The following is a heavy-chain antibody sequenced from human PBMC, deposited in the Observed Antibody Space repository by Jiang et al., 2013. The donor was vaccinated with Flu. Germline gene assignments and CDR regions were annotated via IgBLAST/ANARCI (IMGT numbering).Heavy chain of an antibody. CDR3: ASYYDSSGYYYVRYFQH. V-gene: IGHV3-9*01. CDR1: GFTFDDYA. CDR2: ISWNSGSI. Sequence: GFTFDDYAMHWVRQAPGKGLEWVSGISWNSGSIGYADSVKGRFTISRDNAKNSLYLQMNSLRAEDTALYYCASYYDSSGYYYVRYFQHWGQGTLVTVSS. D-gene: IGHD3-22*01. J-gene: IGHJ1*01.